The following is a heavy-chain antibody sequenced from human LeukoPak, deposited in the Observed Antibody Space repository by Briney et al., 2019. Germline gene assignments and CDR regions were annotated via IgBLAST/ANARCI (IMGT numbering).Heavy chain of an antibody. J-gene: IGHJ4*02. V-gene: IGHV4-61*08. CDR2: IYYSGGT. CDR1: GDSISSGGYY. D-gene: IGHD2-2*01. CDR3: AREPMHDDVGY. Sequence: SQTLSLTCTVSGDSISSGGYYWSWIRQAPGKGPEWIGYIYYSGGTNYNPSLKSRVTISVDTSKNQFSLKLSSVTAADTAVYFCAREPMHDDVGYWGQGTLVTVSS.